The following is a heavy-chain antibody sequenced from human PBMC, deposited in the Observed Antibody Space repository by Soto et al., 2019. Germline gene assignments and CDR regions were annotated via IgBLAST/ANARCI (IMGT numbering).Heavy chain of an antibody. Sequence: QLQLQESGPGLVRPSGTLSLTCAVSGGFTSTNNWWSWVRQPPGKGLEWIGDAYHSGSTEYNPSLKSRVSISVDKSKNQISLTLTSATAADTAVYYCARSPPSSYYGGSGTFDSWGQGTLVTVSS. CDR3: ARSPPSSYYGGSGTFDS. CDR2: AYHSGST. J-gene: IGHJ4*02. CDR1: GGFTSTNNW. D-gene: IGHD3-10*01. V-gene: IGHV4-4*02.